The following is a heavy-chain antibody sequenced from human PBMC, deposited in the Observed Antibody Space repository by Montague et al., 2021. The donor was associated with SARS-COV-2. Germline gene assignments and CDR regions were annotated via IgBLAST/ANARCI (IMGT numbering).Heavy chain of an antibody. CDR3: VRGIEAAGSYDY. CDR2: TYYRSMWKS. CDR1: GDSVSSNSAT. V-gene: IGHV6-1*01. Sequence: CAISGDSVSSNSATWNWIRQSPSRGLERLGRTYYRSMWKSDYARSVKSRIAINPDTSKNQFSLQLSSVTPEDTALYYCVRGIEAAGSYDYWGQGTLVTVS. J-gene: IGHJ4*02. D-gene: IGHD6-13*01.